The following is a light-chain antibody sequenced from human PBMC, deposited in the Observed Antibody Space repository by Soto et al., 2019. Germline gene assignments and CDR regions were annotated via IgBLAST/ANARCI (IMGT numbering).Light chain of an antibody. V-gene: IGLV1-36*01. J-gene: IGLJ1*01. CDR3: AAWDDSLNGYL. Sequence: QSVLTQPPSVSEAPRQRVTISCSGSSSNIGRNAVNWYQQLPGKAPKLLIYYDDLLPSGVSDRFSGSKSGTSASLAISGLQSEDEADYYCAAWDDSLNGYLFGTGTKVTVL. CDR2: YDD. CDR1: SSNIGRNA.